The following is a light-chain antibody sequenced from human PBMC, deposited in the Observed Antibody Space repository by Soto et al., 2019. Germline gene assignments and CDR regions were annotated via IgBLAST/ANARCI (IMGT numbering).Light chain of an antibody. CDR1: SSDVGGYNY. V-gene: IGLV2-8*01. CDR3: SSYAGSTYV. J-gene: IGLJ1*01. Sequence: QSALTHPPSASWSPGQSVTISCTGTSSDVGGYNYVSWYQQHPGKAPKLMIYEVSKRPSGVPDRFSGSKSGNTASLTVSGLQAEDEADYYCSSYAGSTYVFGTGTKVTVL. CDR2: EVS.